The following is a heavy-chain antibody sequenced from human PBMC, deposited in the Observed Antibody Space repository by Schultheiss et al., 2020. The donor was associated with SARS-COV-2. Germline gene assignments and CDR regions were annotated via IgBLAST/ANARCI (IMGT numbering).Heavy chain of an antibody. V-gene: IGHV3-30*04. J-gene: IGHJ6*02. CDR1: GFTFSGSA. Sequence: GGSLRLSCAASGFTFSGSAMHWVRQAPGKGLEWVAVISYDGSNKYYADSVKGRFTISRDNSKNTLYLQMNSLRAEDTAVYYCARDGSEATTVTTLYYYYYGMDVWGQGTTVTVSS. CDR3: ARDGSEATTVTTLYYYYYGMDV. CDR2: ISYDGSNK. D-gene: IGHD4-17*01.